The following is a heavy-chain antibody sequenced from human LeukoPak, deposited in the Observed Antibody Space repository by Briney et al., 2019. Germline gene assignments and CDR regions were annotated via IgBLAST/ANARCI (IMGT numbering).Heavy chain of an antibody. J-gene: IGHJ4*02. CDR2: INHSGST. V-gene: IGHV4-34*01. CDR3: ARGGRIHNHY. D-gene: IGHD2-15*01. Sequence: KPSETLSLTCAVYGGSFSGYYWSWIRQPPGKGLEWIGEINHSGSTNYNPSLKSRVTISVDTSKNQFSLKLSSVTAADTAVYYCARGGRIHNHYWGQGTLVTVSS. CDR1: GGSFSGYY.